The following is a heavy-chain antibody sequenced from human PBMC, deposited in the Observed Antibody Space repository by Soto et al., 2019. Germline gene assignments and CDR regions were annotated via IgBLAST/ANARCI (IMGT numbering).Heavy chain of an antibody. Sequence: SETLSLTCTVSGGSISSYYWSWIRQPPGKGLECIGYIYYSGSTNYNPSLKSRVTISVDTSKNQFSLKLSSVTAADTAVYYCARQDYGSGSTSATHYYYGMDVWGQGTTVTVSS. CDR3: ARQDYGSGSTSATHYYYGMDV. J-gene: IGHJ6*02. V-gene: IGHV4-59*08. CDR2: IYYSGST. D-gene: IGHD3-10*01. CDR1: GGSISSYY.